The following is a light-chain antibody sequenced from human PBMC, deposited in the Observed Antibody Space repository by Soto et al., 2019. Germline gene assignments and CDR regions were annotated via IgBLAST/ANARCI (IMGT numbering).Light chain of an antibody. CDR1: QSVLYSSDNQNY. CDR3: QQYSATPRT. Sequence: DIVMTQSPDSLAVSLGERAAINCKSSQSVLYSSDNQNYLAWYQVKPGQPPNLLIYGASTRKSGVPDRFRGSGSVTNFTLTISSLQAEDVAVYYCQQYSATPRTFGQGTKVEIK. J-gene: IGKJ1*01. V-gene: IGKV4-1*01. CDR2: GAS.